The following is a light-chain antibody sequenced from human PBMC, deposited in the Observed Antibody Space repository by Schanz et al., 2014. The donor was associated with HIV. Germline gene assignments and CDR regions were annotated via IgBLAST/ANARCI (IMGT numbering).Light chain of an antibody. J-gene: IGKJ1*01. CDR1: QSVSSSY. Sequence: EIVLTQSPGTLSLSPGERATLSCRASQSVSSSYLAWYQQKPGQAPRLLIYGASSRATGIPDRFSGGVSGTDFTLTISSLRSEDFASYYCQQYNNWPTFGQGTRVEV. CDR2: GAS. CDR3: QQYNNWPT. V-gene: IGKV3-20*01.